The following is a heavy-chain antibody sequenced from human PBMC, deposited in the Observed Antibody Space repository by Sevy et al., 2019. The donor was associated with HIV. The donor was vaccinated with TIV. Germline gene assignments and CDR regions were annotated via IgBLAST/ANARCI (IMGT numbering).Heavy chain of an antibody. V-gene: IGHV3-64*01. CDR1: GFTFSSYA. Sequence: GGSLRLSCAASGFTFSSYAMHWVRQAPGKGLEYVSAISSNGGSTYYANSVKGRFTISRDNSKNTLYLQMGSLRAEDMAVYYCARDPFSGSYGAFDIWGQGTMVTLSS. CDR2: ISSNGGST. CDR3: ARDPFSGSYGAFDI. D-gene: IGHD1-26*01. J-gene: IGHJ3*02.